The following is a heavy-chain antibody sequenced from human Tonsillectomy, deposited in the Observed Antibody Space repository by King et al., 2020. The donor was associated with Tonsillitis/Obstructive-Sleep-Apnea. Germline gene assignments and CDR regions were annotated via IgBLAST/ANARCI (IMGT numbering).Heavy chain of an antibody. CDR3: ARQVDDYVWGSYRSGYNLFDP. J-gene: IGHJ5*02. D-gene: IGHD3-16*02. Sequence: QLVQSGAEVKKPGESLKISCKGSGYTFTSYWIGWVRQMPGKGLEWMGIIYPGDSDTRYSQSFQGQVTISADKSTSTPYLQWSNLKASDTAMYYCARQVDDYVWGSYRSGYNLFDPWGQGTLVTVSS. CDR2: IYPGDSDT. V-gene: IGHV5-51*01. CDR1: GYTFTSYW.